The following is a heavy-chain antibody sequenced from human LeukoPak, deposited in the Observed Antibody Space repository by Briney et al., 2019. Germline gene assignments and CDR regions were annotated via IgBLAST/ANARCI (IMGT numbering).Heavy chain of an antibody. CDR2: ISGSGDVS. J-gene: IGHJ4*02. Sequence: PGGSLRLSCGASGLTFSSYVMSWVRQAPGQGLEWVSAISGSGDVSSYADAVKGRFTISRDNSKNTLYLQMNSLKTEDTAVYYCTTGAEYFDFWSGSRAEARFDYWGQGTLVTVSS. D-gene: IGHD3-3*01. CDR1: GLTFSSYV. CDR3: TTGAEYFDFWSGSRAEARFDY. V-gene: IGHV3-23*01.